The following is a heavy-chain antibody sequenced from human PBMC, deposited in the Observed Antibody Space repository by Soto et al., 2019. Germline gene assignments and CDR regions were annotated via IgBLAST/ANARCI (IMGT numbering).Heavy chain of an antibody. V-gene: IGHV4-59*08. CDR1: GGSISSYY. CDR2: IYYSGST. Sequence: SETLSLTCTVSGGSISSYYWSWIRQPPGKGLEWIGYIYYSGSTNYNPSLKSRVTISVDTSKNQFSLKLSSVTAADTAVYYCARQPWGSYRLNWFDPWGQGTLVTVSS. CDR3: ARQPWGSYRLNWFDP. D-gene: IGHD3-16*02. J-gene: IGHJ5*02.